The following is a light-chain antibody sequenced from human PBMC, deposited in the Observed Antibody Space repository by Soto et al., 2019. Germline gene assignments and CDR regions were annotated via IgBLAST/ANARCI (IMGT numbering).Light chain of an antibody. CDR1: SSDVGSYNL. CDR3: CSYVDNSAGV. Sequence: QSALTQPASVSGSPGQSITISCTGTSSDVGSYNLVSWYQQHPGKAPKLLIYDGTKRPSGVSNRFSESKSGNTASLTISGLQAEDEADYYCCSYVDNSAGVFGSGTKLTVL. J-gene: IGLJ1*01. V-gene: IGLV2-23*01. CDR2: DGT.